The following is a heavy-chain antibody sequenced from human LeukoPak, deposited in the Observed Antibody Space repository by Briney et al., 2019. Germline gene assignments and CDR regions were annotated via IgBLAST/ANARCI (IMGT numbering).Heavy chain of an antibody. D-gene: IGHD1-26*01. CDR3: VKSGGYGLIDY. Sequence: SETLSLTCTVSGGSISSYYWSWIRQPAGKGLEWIGRIYTSGTTHYNPSLKSRVTISIDTSKNQFSLRLSSVTAADTAMYYCVKSGGYGLIDYWGQGTRVTVSS. CDR1: GGSISSYY. CDR2: IYTSGTT. J-gene: IGHJ4*02. V-gene: IGHV4-4*07.